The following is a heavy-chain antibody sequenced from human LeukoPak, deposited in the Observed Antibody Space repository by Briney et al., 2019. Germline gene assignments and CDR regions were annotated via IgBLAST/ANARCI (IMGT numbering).Heavy chain of an antibody. D-gene: IGHD2-8*02. CDR3: ATEDRWCPDY. Sequence: RGSLRLSCAASGFTFSSYAMSWVRQAPGKGLEWVSAISGSGGSTYYADSVEGRFTISRDNSKNTLYLQMNSLRAEDTAVYYCATEDRWCPDYWGQGTLVTVSS. CDR2: ISGSGGST. CDR1: GFTFSSYA. V-gene: IGHV3-23*01. J-gene: IGHJ4*02.